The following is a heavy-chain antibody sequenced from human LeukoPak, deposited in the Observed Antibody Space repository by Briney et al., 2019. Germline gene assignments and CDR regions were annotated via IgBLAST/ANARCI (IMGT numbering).Heavy chain of an antibody. CDR1: GYSFTDYY. J-gene: IGHJ1*01. CDR3: ARGAVAEQSEYFQY. D-gene: IGHD6-19*01. CDR2: INPNSRGT. V-gene: IGHV1-2*02. Sequence: SVKVSCKASGYSFTDYYMHWVRQAPGQGLEWMGWINPNSRGTNYAQKFQGRVTMTRDTSISTAYMEVSRLRSDDTAVYYCARGAVAEQSEYFQYWGQGTLVTVSS.